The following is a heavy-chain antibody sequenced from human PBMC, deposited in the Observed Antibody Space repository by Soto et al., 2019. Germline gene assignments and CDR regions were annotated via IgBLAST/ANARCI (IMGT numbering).Heavy chain of an antibody. Sequence: QVQLQQWGAGLLKPSETLSLTCAVYGGSFSGYFWSWIRQPPGKGLEWLGEINRSGGTNYSPSLKSRVTMSVDTSNNQFSLKLSSVTAADTAVYYCARFGTYWGQGVLVTVSS. CDR2: INRSGGT. CDR3: ARFGTY. V-gene: IGHV4-34*01. CDR1: GGSFSGYF. D-gene: IGHD3-16*01. J-gene: IGHJ4*02.